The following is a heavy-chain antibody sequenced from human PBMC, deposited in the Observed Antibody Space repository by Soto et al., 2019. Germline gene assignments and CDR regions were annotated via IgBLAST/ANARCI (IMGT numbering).Heavy chain of an antibody. D-gene: IGHD2-15*01. CDR2: ISNDGSNK. J-gene: IGHJ6*02. Sequence: GGSLRLSCAASGFTFNNYGMNWVRQAPGKGLEWVAIISNDGSNKYYIESVRGRFTISRDNSKNMLFLQMNSLRVEDTAVYFCTKDGRFDSDGSLYYYYYGMDVWGQGTTGTSP. V-gene: IGHV3-30*18. CDR3: TKDGRFDSDGSLYYYYYGMDV. CDR1: GFTFNNYG.